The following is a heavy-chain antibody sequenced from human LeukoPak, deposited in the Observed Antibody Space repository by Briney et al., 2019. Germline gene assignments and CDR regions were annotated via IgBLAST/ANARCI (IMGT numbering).Heavy chain of an antibody. CDR2: ISAYNGNT. J-gene: IGHJ4*02. Sequence: ASVKVSCKASGYTFTSYGISWVRQAPGQGLEWMGWISAYNGNTNYAQKPQGRVTMTTDTSTSTDYMELRRLRSDDTAVYYCARDAYYYDSSGYQWGQGTLVTVSS. CDR1: GYTFTSYG. CDR3: ARDAYYYDSSGYQ. V-gene: IGHV1-18*01. D-gene: IGHD3-22*01.